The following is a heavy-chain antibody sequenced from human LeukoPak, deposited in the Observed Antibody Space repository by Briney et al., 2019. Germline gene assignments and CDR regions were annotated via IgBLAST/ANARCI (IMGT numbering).Heavy chain of an antibody. CDR1: GFTFSSYA. CDR2: ISGGGGST. Sequence: QTGGSLRLSCAASGFTFSSYAMSWVRQAPGKGLEWVSAISGGGGSTYYADSVKGRFTISRDNSKNTLYLQMNSLRAEDTAVYYCAKDEGYCSSTSCYFDYWGQGTLVTVSS. J-gene: IGHJ4*02. CDR3: AKDEGYCSSTSCYFDY. V-gene: IGHV3-23*01. D-gene: IGHD2-2*01.